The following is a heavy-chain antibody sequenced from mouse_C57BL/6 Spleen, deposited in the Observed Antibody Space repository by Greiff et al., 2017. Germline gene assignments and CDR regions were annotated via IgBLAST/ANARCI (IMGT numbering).Heavy chain of an antibody. CDR2: IDPSDSYT. CDR3: ARRGYYDYDGDWYFDV. V-gene: IGHV1-69*01. D-gene: IGHD2-4*01. CDR1: GYTFTSYW. J-gene: IGHJ1*03. Sequence: QVQLQQPGAELVMPGASVKLSCKASGYTFTSYWMHWVKQRPGQGLEWIGEIDPSDSYTNYNQKFKGKSTLTVDKSSSTAYMQLSSLTSEDSAVYYCARRGYYDYDGDWYFDVWGTGTTVTVSS.